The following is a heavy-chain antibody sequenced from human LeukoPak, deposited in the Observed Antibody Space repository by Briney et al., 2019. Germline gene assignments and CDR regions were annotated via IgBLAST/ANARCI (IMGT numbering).Heavy chain of an antibody. J-gene: IGHJ4*02. Sequence: ASVKVCCKAAGYTLTGYDMYWERKAPGQGLKSKGWINPNSGGTNYAQKFQGRVTMTRDTSISTAYMELSRLRSDDTAVYYCATFEYTSSSLNYWGQGTLVTVSS. CDR3: ATFEYTSSSLNY. D-gene: IGHD6-6*01. CDR2: INPNSGGT. V-gene: IGHV1-2*02. CDR1: GYTLTGYD.